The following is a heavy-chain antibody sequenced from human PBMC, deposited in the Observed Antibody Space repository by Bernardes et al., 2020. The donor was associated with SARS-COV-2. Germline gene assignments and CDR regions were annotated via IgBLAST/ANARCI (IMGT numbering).Heavy chain of an antibody. V-gene: IGHV4-61*02. J-gene: IGHJ5*02. Sequence: SESMSLTCTVSGGSFSSGAYYWSWIRQPAVKRLEWIGLIYASGSTNYNPSLKSRVPISVDPSKNQLSLKLSSVTAADSAVYYCARGFDPWGQGTLFTVSS. CDR1: GGSFSSGAYY. CDR3: ARGFDP. CDR2: IYASGST.